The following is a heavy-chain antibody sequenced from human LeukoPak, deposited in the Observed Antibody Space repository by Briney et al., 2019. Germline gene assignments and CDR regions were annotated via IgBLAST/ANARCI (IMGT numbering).Heavy chain of an antibody. V-gene: IGHV3-23*01. J-gene: IGHJ4*02. Sequence: PGGSLRLSCAASGFTLSSFGMNWVRQAPGKGLEWVSAISGSGGNTYYADSVKGRFTISRDNSKNTLFLQMNSLRAEDTAVYYCAKEAQGCSITSCYFDSWGQGTLVTVSS. CDR2: ISGSGGNT. CDR1: GFTLSSFG. CDR3: AKEAQGCSITSCYFDS. D-gene: IGHD2-2*01.